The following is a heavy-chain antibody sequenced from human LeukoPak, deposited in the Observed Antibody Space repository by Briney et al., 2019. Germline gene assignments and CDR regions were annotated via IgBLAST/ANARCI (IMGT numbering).Heavy chain of an antibody. J-gene: IGHJ6*02. CDR3: ARDLYHGLIAVAGTSYYYYYYGMDV. Sequence: ASVKVSCKASGGTFSSYAISWVRQAPGQGLEWMGIINPSGGSTSYAQKFQGRVTMTRDTSTSTVYMELSSLRSEDTAVYYCARDLYHGLIAVAGTSYYYYYYGMDVWGQGTTVTVSS. CDR1: GGTFSSYA. CDR2: INPSGGST. V-gene: IGHV1-46*01. D-gene: IGHD6-19*01.